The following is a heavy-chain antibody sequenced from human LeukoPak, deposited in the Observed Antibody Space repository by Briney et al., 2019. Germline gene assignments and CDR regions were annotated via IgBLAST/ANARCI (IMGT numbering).Heavy chain of an antibody. Sequence: PSETLSLTCTVSGGSISSYYWSWIRQPPGKGLEWIGNIYYSGSTNYNPSLKSRVTISVDTSKNQFSLKLSSVTAADTAVYYCARGSVAATMDFDYWGQGTLVTVSS. D-gene: IGHD6-19*01. CDR1: GGSISSYY. J-gene: IGHJ4*02. CDR2: IYYSGST. CDR3: ARGSVAATMDFDY. V-gene: IGHV4-59*01.